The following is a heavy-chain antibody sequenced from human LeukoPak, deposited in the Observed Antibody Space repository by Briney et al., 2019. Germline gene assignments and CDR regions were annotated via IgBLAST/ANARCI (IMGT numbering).Heavy chain of an antibody. D-gene: IGHD7-27*01. CDR3: VRNKLGPRYFDS. Sequence: ASVKVSCKASGYTFTNYDINWVRQATGQGLEWMGWMNPNSGNTGYAQKFQGRVTMTRNASISTAYMELNSLRSEDTAVYYCVRNKLGPRYFDSWGQGTLVTVSS. CDR1: GYTFTNYD. CDR2: MNPNSGNT. J-gene: IGHJ4*02. V-gene: IGHV1-8*01.